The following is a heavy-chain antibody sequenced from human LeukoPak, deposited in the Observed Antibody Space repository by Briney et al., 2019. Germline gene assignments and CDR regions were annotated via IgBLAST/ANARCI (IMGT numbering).Heavy chain of an antibody. CDR3: ARPVYSSGWVWAFDI. J-gene: IGHJ3*02. D-gene: IGHD6-19*01. Sequence: ASVKVSCKASGYTFTSYDINWVRQATGQGLEWMGWMNPNSGNTGYAQKFQGRVTMTRNTSISTAYMELSSLRSEDTAVYYCARPVYSSGWVWAFDIWGQWTMVTVSS. CDR1: GYTFTSYD. CDR2: MNPNSGNT. V-gene: IGHV1-8*02.